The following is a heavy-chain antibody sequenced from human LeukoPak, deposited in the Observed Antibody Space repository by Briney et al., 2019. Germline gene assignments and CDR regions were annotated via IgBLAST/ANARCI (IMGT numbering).Heavy chain of an antibody. V-gene: IGHV3-64*01. Sequence: GGSLRLSCVASGLASGINFSSYSIQWVRQAPGKGLEYVSVISNNGGSTYYANSVKGRFTISRDNAKNSLYLQMNSLRAEDTALYYCAKLSSSWYGGDYWGQGTLVTVSS. J-gene: IGHJ4*02. CDR2: ISNNGGST. CDR3: AKLSSSWYGGDY. CDR1: GLASGINFSSYS. D-gene: IGHD6-13*01.